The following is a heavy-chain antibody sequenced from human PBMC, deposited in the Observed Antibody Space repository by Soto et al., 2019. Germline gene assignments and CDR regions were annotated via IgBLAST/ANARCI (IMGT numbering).Heavy chain of an antibody. V-gene: IGHV1-18*04. CDR1: GYTFTSYG. D-gene: IGHD2-15*01. CDR2: ISAYNGNT. J-gene: IGHJ6*02. Sequence: ASVKVSCKASGYTFTSYGISWVRQAPGQGLEWMGWISAYNGNTNYAQKLQGRVTMTTDTSTSTAYMELRSLRSDDTAAYYCARGGLGYCSGGSCSPRYRVLYGMDVWGQGTTVTVSS. CDR3: ARGGLGYCSGGSCSPRYRVLYGMDV.